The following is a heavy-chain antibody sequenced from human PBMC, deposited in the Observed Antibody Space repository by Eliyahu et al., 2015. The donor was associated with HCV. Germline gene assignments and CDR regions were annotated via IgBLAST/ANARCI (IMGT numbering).Heavy chain of an antibody. CDR3: ARDAVNWFEDYYYYGMDV. V-gene: IGHV1-3*01. CDR1: GYTFXRYX. J-gene: IGHJ6*02. CDR2: INVDKGQT. D-gene: IGHD3-16*01. Sequence: GQLVQSGAEVKKPGASVKISCKTSGYTFXRYXIHWVRQAPGQRPEWMAWINVDKGQTKFSQKFQGRLSITRDTSANIVYMELNSLTSEDTAVYFCARDAVNWFEDYYYYGMDVWGQGTTVIVSS.